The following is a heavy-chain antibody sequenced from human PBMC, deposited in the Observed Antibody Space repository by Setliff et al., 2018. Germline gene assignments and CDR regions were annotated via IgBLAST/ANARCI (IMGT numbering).Heavy chain of an antibody. CDR2: INHSGSS. CDR3: ARGRMRGSCSGPSCTYDPFDI. D-gene: IGHD2-2*01. J-gene: IGHJ3*02. V-gene: IGHV4-34*01. CDR1: GGSFSGYQ. Sequence: PSETLSLTCVVYGGSFSGYQWSWIRQSPGKGLEWIGEINHSGSSYYNPSLRSRVTISVDTSKNQFSLILRSVTAADTAVYYCARGRMRGSCSGPSCTYDPFDIWGQGTPVTVSS.